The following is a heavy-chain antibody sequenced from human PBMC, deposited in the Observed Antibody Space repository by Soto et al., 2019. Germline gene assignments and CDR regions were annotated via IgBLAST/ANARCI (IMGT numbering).Heavy chain of an antibody. CDR1: GFTFSSYS. V-gene: IGHV3-30-3*01. D-gene: IGHD3-3*01. J-gene: IGHJ6*02. Sequence: PGVSLRLSFAASGFTFSSYSMHWVRQAPGKGLEWVAVISYDGSNKYYADSVKGRFTISRDNSKNTLYLQMNSLRAEDTAVYYCARVYQLTYDFWSGYNYYYGMDVWGQGTTVTVSS. CDR3: ARVYQLTYDFWSGYNYYYGMDV. CDR2: ISYDGSNK.